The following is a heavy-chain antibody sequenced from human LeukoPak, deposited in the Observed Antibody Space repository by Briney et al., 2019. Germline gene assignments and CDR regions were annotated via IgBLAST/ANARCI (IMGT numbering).Heavy chain of an antibody. Sequence: GGSLRLSCAASGFTFSSYSMNWVRQAPGKGLEWVSYISSSSSTIYYADSVKGRFTISRDNAKNSLYLQMNSLRAEDTAVYYCAREGPHSSYDILTGYSNHDAFDIWGQGTMVTVSS. CDR3: AREGPHSSYDILTGYSNHDAFDI. CDR1: GFTFSSYS. J-gene: IGHJ3*02. V-gene: IGHV3-48*01. D-gene: IGHD3-9*01. CDR2: ISSSSSTI.